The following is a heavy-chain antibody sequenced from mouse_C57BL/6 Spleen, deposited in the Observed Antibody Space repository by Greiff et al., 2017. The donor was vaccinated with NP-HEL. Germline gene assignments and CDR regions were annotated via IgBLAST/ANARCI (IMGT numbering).Heavy chain of an antibody. J-gene: IGHJ4*01. V-gene: IGHV1-26*01. CDR3: ASREGTAQATSLYYAMDY. D-gene: IGHD3-2*02. Sequence: EVKLVESGPELVKPGASVKISCKASGYTFTDYYMNWVKQSHGKSLEWIGDINPNNGGTSYNQKFKGKATLPVDKSTSTDDMELRSLTSEDSAVYYCASREGTAQATSLYYAMDYWGQGTSVTVSS. CDR1: GYTFTDYY. CDR2: INPNNGGT.